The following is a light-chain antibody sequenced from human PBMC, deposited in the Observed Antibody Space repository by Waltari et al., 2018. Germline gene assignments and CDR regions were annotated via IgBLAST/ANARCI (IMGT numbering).Light chain of an antibody. Sequence: YVLTQPPSVSVAPGQTARITCDINNIGSRSVHWCQQGPGQAPVTVIHYDTDRPSGIPARFSGSNSGDTATLTISRVEAGDEADYYCQVWDSSRAHVIFGGGTRLTVL. CDR1: NIGSRS. CDR3: QVWDSSRAHVI. J-gene: IGLJ2*01. CDR2: YDT. V-gene: IGLV3-21*04.